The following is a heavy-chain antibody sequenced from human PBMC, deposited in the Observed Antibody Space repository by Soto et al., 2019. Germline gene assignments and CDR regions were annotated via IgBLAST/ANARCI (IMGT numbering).Heavy chain of an antibody. CDR1: GFTFSSYS. J-gene: IGHJ4*02. CDR2: ISSSSSYI. CDR3: ARGPIVVVPAAISFLDY. D-gene: IGHD2-2*01. Sequence: PGGSLRLSCAASGFTFSSYSMNWVRQAPGKGLEWVSSISSSSSYIYYADSVKGRFTISRDNAKNSLYLQMNSLRAEDTAVYYCARGPIVVVPAAISFLDYWGQGTLVTVSS. V-gene: IGHV3-21*01.